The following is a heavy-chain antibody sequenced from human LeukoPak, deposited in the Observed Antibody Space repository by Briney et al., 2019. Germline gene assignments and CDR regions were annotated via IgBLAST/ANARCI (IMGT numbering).Heavy chain of an antibody. Sequence: GGSLRLSCAASGFTFSSYGMHWVRQAPGKGLEWVAVISYDGSNKYYADSVKGRFTISRDNSKNTLYLQMNSLRAEDTAVYYCAKDKLHGSARWGPDYWGQGTLVTVSS. CDR1: GFTFSSYG. V-gene: IGHV3-30*18. D-gene: IGHD3-10*01. CDR3: AKDKLHGSARWGPDY. CDR2: ISYDGSNK. J-gene: IGHJ4*02.